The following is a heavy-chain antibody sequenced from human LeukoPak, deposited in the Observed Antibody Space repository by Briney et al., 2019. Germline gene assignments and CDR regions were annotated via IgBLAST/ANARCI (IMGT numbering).Heavy chain of an antibody. D-gene: IGHD3-22*01. J-gene: IGHJ4*02. Sequence: GGSLRLSCTSSGFSFGEYAMSWVRQAPGKGLEWVGFIRSKPYGGTTEYAASVKGRFTISGGDSKSIAYLQMNSLKTEDTAVYYCARVVSYYYNNSGDYGIDYWGQGTLVTVSS. V-gene: IGHV3-49*04. CDR1: GFSFGEYA. CDR3: ARVVSYYYNNSGDYGIDY. CDR2: IRSKPYGGTT.